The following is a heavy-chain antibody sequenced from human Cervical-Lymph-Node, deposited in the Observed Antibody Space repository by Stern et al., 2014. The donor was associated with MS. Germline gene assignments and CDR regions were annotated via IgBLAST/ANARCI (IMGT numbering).Heavy chain of an antibody. CDR1: GYTFTSYG. J-gene: IGHJ4*02. CDR2: ISAYNGNT. D-gene: IGHD3-10*01. Sequence: QVQLVQSGAEVKKPGASVKVSCKASGYTFTSYGISWVRQAPGQGLEWMGWISAYNGNTNYAQKLQGRVTMTTDTSTSTAYMELRGLRSDDTAVYYCARDRGYYGSGSYLHFDYWGQGTLVTVSS. V-gene: IGHV1-18*01. CDR3: ARDRGYYGSGSYLHFDY.